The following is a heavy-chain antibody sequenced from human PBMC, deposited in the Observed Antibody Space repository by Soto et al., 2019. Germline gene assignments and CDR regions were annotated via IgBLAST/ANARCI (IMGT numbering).Heavy chain of an antibody. V-gene: IGHV3-33*01. Sequence: GGSLRLSCAASGFTFSSYGMHWVRQAPGKGLEWVAVIWYDGSNKYYADSVKGRFTISRDNSKNTLYLQMNSLRAEDTAVYYCARVTPPDEGYYDTIREFDYWGQGTLVTVSS. D-gene: IGHD3-22*01. J-gene: IGHJ4*02. CDR2: IWYDGSNK. CDR1: GFTFSSYG. CDR3: ARVTPPDEGYYDTIREFDY.